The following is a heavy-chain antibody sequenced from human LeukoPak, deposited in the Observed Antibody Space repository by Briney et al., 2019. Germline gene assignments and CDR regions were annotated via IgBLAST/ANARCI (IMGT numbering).Heavy chain of an antibody. CDR2: ISSSSSYI. J-gene: IGHJ6*03. CDR1: GFTFSSYS. D-gene: IGHD2-8*01. Sequence: GGSLRLSCAASGFTFSSYSMDWVRQAPGKGLEWVSSISSSSSYIYYADSVKGRFTISRDNAKNSLYLQMNSLRAEDTAVYYCARGYCTNGVCYTMRDYYMDVWGKGTTVTVSS. CDR3: ARGYCTNGVCYTMRDYYMDV. V-gene: IGHV3-21*01.